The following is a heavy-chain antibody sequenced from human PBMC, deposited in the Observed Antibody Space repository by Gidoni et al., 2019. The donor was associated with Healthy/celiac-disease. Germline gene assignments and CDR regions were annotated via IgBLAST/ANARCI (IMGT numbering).Heavy chain of an antibody. CDR3: AKDRWFGELLYDMGDFDY. J-gene: IGHJ4*02. Sequence: EVQLLESGGGLVQPGGSLRLSCAASGFTFSSYAMSWVRQAPGKGLEWVSAISGSGGSTYYADSVKGRFTISRDNSKNTLYLQMNSLRAEDTAVYYCAKDRWFGELLYDMGDFDYWGQGTLVTVSS. D-gene: IGHD3-10*01. CDR1: GFTFSSYA. V-gene: IGHV3-23*01. CDR2: ISGSGGST.